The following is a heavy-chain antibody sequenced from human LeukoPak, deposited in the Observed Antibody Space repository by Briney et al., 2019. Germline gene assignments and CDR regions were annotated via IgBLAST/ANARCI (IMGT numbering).Heavy chain of an antibody. CDR1: GGTFSSYA. V-gene: IGHV1-69*01. CDR3: ARSLAFCGGGWYFDY. CDR2: ILPIFGTA. J-gene: IGHJ4*02. Sequence: GTPVKVSCKASGGTFSSYATSWVRQAPGQGLEWMGGILPIFGTANYAKKFQGRVTNTADESTSTAYMGLSSLRSEDTAVYVCARSLAFCGGGWYFDYWGQGTLVTVSS. D-gene: IGHD2-21*02.